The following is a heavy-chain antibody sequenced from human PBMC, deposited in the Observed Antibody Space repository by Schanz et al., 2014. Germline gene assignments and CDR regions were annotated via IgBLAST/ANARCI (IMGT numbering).Heavy chain of an antibody. D-gene: IGHD1-26*01. V-gene: IGHV3-33*01. Sequence: QVQLVESGGGVVQPGRSLRLSCAASGFTFSAYGMHWVRQAPGKGLEWVAVIWYDGNNKYYADSVKGRFTISRDNSKNTLYLQMNSLRAEDTALYYCAGDWASGRYYSDYWGQGTLVTVSS. CDR2: IWYDGNNK. J-gene: IGHJ4*02. CDR3: AGDWASGRYYSDY. CDR1: GFTFSAYG.